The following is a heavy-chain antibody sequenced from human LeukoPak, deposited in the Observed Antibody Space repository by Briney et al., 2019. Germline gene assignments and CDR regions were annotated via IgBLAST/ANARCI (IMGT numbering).Heavy chain of an antibody. D-gene: IGHD3-10*01. J-gene: IGHJ3*02. CDR1: GFTFSSYT. CDR2: ISGDSRYI. V-gene: IGHV3-21*01. CDR3: ARDRSYITMVRGVTRAFDI. Sequence: GGSLRLSCAASGFTFSSYTINWVRQAPGKGLEWVSAISGDSRYIYYADSVKGRFTISRDNAKNSLYLQMNSLRAEDTAVYYCARDRSYITMVRGVTRAFDIWGQGTMVTVSS.